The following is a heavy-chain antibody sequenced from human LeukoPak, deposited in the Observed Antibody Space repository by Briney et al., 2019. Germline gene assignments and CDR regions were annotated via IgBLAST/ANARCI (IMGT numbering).Heavy chain of an antibody. CDR2: ITGSGSTM. CDR1: GFTFSSYE. Sequence: VGSLRLSCAASGFTFSSYEMNWVRQAPGKGLEWVSYITGSGSTMYYADSVRGRFTISRDNAKNSLFLQMNSLRVDDTATYYCARAGDVRYMDVWGKGTAVAVS. V-gene: IGHV3-48*03. J-gene: IGHJ6*03. CDR3: ARAGDVRYMDV.